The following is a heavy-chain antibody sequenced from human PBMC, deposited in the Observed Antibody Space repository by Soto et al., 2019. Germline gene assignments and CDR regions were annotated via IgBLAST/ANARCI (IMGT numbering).Heavy chain of an antibody. V-gene: IGHV3-30-3*01. J-gene: IGHJ2*01. CDR1: EFPFSTSS. D-gene: IGHD3-16*01. CDR2: ISYDGNNE. CDR3: ASLAFDL. Sequence: QVQLVESGGGVVQPGRSLRLSCVASEFPFSTSSMHWARQAPGKGLEWVAVISYDGNNENYADSVKGRFTIYRDNSNNTLHLQMSSLRPEDTAVYYCASLAFDLWGRGTLVTVSS.